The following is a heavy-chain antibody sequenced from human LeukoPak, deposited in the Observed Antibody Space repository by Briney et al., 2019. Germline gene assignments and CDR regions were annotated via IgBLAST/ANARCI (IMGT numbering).Heavy chain of an antibody. J-gene: IGHJ4*02. Sequence: PSETLSLTCTVSGYSISSGYYWGWIRQPPGKGLEWIGSIYHSGSTYYNPSLKSRVTISVDTSKNQFSLKLSSVTAAETAVYYCARYPPPPLYSGYFDYWGQGTLVTVSS. CDR1: GYSISSGYY. CDR3: ARYPPPPLYSGYFDY. D-gene: IGHD1-26*01. CDR2: IYHSGST. V-gene: IGHV4-38-2*02.